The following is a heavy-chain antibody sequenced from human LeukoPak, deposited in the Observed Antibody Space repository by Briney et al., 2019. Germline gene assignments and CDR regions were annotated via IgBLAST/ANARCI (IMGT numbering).Heavy chain of an antibody. D-gene: IGHD3-10*01. CDR2: ISGSGGDT. CDR3: AKPREGSGSYYKSFFDS. J-gene: IGHJ4*02. Sequence: PGGPLRLSCAASGFTFSSYAMSWVRQAPGKGLEWVSVISGSGGDTNYADSVKGRFTISRDNSKNTLYLQMNTLRAEDTAVYYCAKPREGSGSYYKSFFDSWGQGTLVTVSS. V-gene: IGHV3-23*01. CDR1: GFTFSSYA.